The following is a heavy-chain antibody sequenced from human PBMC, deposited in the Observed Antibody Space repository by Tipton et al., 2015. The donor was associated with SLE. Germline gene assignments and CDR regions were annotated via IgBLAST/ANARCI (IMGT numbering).Heavy chain of an antibody. Sequence: GSLRLSCAASGFTFSSYAMAWVRQAPGKGLEWLSAISGSDGSTFYSDSVKGRFTISRDNSKNTLFLQMNSLRVEDTAVYYCARVNHPSSYDSSGYDYYYYGMDVWGQGTTVTVSS. CDR2: ISGSDGST. CDR1: GFTFSSYA. D-gene: IGHD3-22*01. V-gene: IGHV3-23*01. J-gene: IGHJ6*02. CDR3: ARVNHPSSYDSSGYDYYYYGMDV.